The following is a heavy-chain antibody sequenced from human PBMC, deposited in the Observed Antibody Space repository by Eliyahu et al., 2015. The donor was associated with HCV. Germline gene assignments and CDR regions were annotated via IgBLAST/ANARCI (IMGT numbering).Heavy chain of an antibody. J-gene: IGHJ1*01. V-gene: IGHV3-74*01. D-gene: IGHD2-2*01. Sequence: DVYLVESGGGSVQPGGSLRLSCEGSGFTFDNYFIXWVRQAPGKGLEWVSRISSDGTRMDYADSVKGRFTVSRDNAENTVYLQMNSLRVDDTAVYYCGRGPHPSSTATLALWGRGILVSVSS. CDR3: GRGPHPSSTATLAL. CDR2: ISSDGTRM. CDR1: GFTFDNYF.